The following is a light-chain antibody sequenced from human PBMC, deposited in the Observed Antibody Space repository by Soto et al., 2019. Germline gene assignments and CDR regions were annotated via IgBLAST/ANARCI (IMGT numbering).Light chain of an antibody. V-gene: IGKV1-5*01. J-gene: IGKJ4*01. CDR2: DAS. CDR1: QSINNW. CDR3: QQYDTYPLT. Sequence: DVQMTQSPSSLSASVGDRVTITCRASQSINNWLAWYQQEPGKAPKFLIYDASTLETGVPSRFSGSASGTEFTLTISGLQPGDVASYYCQQYDTYPLTFGGGTRVELK.